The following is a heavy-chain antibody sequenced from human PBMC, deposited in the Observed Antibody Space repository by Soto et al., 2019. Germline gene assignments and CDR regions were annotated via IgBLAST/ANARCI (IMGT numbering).Heavy chain of an antibody. CDR3: ARDRIAVAGNPEYFQH. V-gene: IGHV3-74*01. J-gene: IGHJ1*01. CDR2: INGDGSTT. CDR1: GFTFSNYW. D-gene: IGHD6-19*01. Sequence: GGSLRLSCAASGFTFSNYWMYWVRQAPGKGLVWVSHINGDGSTTDYADSVKGRFTISRDNSKNTLYLQMNSLRAEDTVVYYCARDRIAVAGNPEYFQHWGQGTLVTVSS.